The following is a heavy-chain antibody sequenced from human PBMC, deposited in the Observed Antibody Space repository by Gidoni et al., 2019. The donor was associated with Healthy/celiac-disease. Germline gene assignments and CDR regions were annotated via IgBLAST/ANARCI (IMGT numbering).Heavy chain of an antibody. V-gene: IGHV2-70*15. CDR1: GFSLSTSGMC. Sequence: QVTLRESGPALVKPTQTLTLTCTFSGFSLSTSGMCVGWIRQPPGKALEWLARIDWDDDKYYSTSLKTRLTISKDTSKNQVVLTMTNMDPVDTATYYCARILCYYGSGDYYYYGMDVWGQGTTVTVSS. J-gene: IGHJ6*02. D-gene: IGHD3-10*01. CDR2: IDWDDDK. CDR3: ARILCYYGSGDYYYYGMDV.